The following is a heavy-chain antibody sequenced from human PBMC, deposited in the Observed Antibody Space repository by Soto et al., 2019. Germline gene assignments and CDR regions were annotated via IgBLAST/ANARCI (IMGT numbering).Heavy chain of an antibody. CDR3: ARVFGIVGSLNWFDP. CDR2: IYYSGST. D-gene: IGHD1-26*01. CDR1: GGSIGSGGYY. V-gene: IGHV4-31*03. J-gene: IGHJ5*02. Sequence: SETLSLTCTVSGGSIGSGGYYWSWIRQHPGKGLEWIGYIYYSGSTYYNPSLKSRVTISVDTSKNQFSLKLSSVTAADTAVYYCARVFGIVGSLNWFDPWGQGTLVTVS.